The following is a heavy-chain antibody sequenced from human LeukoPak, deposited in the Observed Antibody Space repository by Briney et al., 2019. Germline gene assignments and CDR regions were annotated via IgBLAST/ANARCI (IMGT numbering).Heavy chain of an antibody. CDR3: ARGLQWGVIIKPFPFDY. CDR2: ISSSSTI. CDR1: GFTFSSYS. V-gene: IGHV3-48*01. D-gene: IGHD3-10*01. J-gene: IGHJ4*02. Sequence: GGSLRLSCAASGFTFSSYSMNWVRQAPGKGLEWVSYISSSSTIYYADSVKGRFTISRDNAKNSLYLQMNSLRAEDTAVYYCARGLQWGVIIKPFPFDYWGQGTLVTVSS.